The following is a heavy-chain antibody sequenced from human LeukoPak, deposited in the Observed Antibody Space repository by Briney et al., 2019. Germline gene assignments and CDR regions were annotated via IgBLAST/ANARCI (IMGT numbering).Heavy chain of an antibody. CDR3: ARDREQYYYYYGMDV. CDR1: GFTFSSYA. J-gene: IGHJ6*02. D-gene: IGHD1/OR15-1a*01. V-gene: IGHV3-33*08. CDR2: IWYDGSNK. Sequence: GRSLRLSCAASGFTFSSYAMHWVRQAPGKGLEWVAVIWYDGSNKYYADSVKGRFTISRDNSKNTLYLQMNSLRAEDTAVYYCARDREQYYYYYGMDVWGQGTTVTVSS.